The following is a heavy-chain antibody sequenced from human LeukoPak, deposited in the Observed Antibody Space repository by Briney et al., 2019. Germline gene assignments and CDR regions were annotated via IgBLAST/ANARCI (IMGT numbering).Heavy chain of an antibody. CDR3: AKDQGDGYNWGAFDI. Sequence: GGSLRLSCAASGFTFSSYDMHWVRQAPGKGLEWVAVISYDGSNKYYADSVKGRFTISRDNSKNTLYLQMNSLRAEDTAVYYCAKDQGDGYNWGAFDIWGQGTMVTVSS. V-gene: IGHV3-30*18. J-gene: IGHJ3*02. CDR1: GFTFSSYD. D-gene: IGHD5-24*01. CDR2: ISYDGSNK.